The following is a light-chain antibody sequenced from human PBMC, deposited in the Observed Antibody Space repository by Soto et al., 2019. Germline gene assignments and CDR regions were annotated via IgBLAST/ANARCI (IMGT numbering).Light chain of an antibody. CDR2: AAS. CDR3: QQYRDSRT. Sequence: ETVLTQSPATVSLSPGDRATLPCRASQSVSSNKLAWYQQKPGQAPRLLIYAASSRATGIPDRFSGSGSGTDFTLTINRLEPEDFAVYYCQQYRDSRTFGQGTKVDIK. CDR1: QSVSSNK. V-gene: IGKV3-20*01. J-gene: IGKJ1*01.